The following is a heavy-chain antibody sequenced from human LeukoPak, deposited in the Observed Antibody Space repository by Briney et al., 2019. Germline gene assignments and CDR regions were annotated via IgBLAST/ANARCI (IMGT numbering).Heavy chain of an antibody. Sequence: PGGSLRLSCAASGFTFSSYSMNWVRQAPGKGLEWVSSISSSSSYIYYADSVKGRFTISRDNAKNSLYLQMNSLRAEDTAVYYCARVGIAARLGETKQYFQHWGQGTLVTVSS. CDR1: GFTFSSYS. V-gene: IGHV3-21*01. CDR3: ARVGIAARLGETKQYFQH. J-gene: IGHJ1*01. D-gene: IGHD6-6*01. CDR2: ISSSSSYI.